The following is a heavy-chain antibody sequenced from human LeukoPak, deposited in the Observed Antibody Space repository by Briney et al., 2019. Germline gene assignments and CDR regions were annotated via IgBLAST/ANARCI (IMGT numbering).Heavy chain of an antibody. D-gene: IGHD6-19*01. V-gene: IGHV3-30*02. CDR2: IRYDGNNK. J-gene: IGHJ5*02. Sequence: GGSLRLSCAASGFTFSSYGMHWVRQAPGKGLEWVAFIRYDGNNKYYADSVKGRFTISRDNSKNTLYLQMNSLRAEDTAVYYCARVLYSSGWNNWFDPWGQGTLVTVSS. CDR1: GFTFSSYG. CDR3: ARVLYSSGWNNWFDP.